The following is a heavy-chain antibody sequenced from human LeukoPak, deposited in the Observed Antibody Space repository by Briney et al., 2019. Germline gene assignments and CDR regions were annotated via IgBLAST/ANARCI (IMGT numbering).Heavy chain of an antibody. V-gene: IGHV4-34*01. CDR1: GGSFSGYY. CDR3: VLIPASTWNWFDP. J-gene: IGHJ5*02. Sequence: PSETLSLTCAVYGGSFSGYYWSWIRQPPGKGLEWIGEINHSGSTNYNPSLKSRVTISVDTSKNQFSLKLRSVTVADTAVYYCVLIPASTWNWFDPWGQGTLVTVSS. CDR2: INHSGST. D-gene: IGHD2-2*01.